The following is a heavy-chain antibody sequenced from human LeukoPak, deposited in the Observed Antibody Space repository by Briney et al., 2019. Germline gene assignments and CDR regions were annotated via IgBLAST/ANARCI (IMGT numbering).Heavy chain of an antibody. J-gene: IGHJ4*02. CDR3: ARVSAPGTSGWYFGY. D-gene: IGHD6-19*01. Sequence: PGGSLRLSCAASGFTFSSYWMHWVRQAPGKGLEWVSYISTSSNRIDYADPVKGRFTMSRDNAKNLLYLQMNSLRDEDTAMYYCARVSAPGTSGWYFGYWGQGTLVTVSS. V-gene: IGHV3-48*02. CDR1: GFTFSSYW. CDR2: ISTSSNRI.